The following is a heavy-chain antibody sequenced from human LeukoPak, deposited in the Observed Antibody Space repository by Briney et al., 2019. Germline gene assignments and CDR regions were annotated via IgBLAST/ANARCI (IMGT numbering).Heavy chain of an antibody. CDR2: ICSSGTTR. D-gene: IGHD1-14*01. Sequence: GGSLRLSCAASGFIFSGSEMNWVRQAPGKGLEWVSGICSSGTTRYYADSVKGRFTISRDNANHSLYLQMGSLRAEETAVYYCTGGGFDYWGQGTRVTVSS. CDR3: TGGGFDY. CDR1: GFIFSGSE. V-gene: IGHV3-48*03. J-gene: IGHJ4*02.